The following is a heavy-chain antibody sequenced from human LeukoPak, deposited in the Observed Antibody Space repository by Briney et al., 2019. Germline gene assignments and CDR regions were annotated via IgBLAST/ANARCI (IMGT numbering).Heavy chain of an antibody. J-gene: IGHJ4*02. D-gene: IGHD3-22*01. Sequence: SETLSLTCAVYGGSFSGYYWRWIRQPPGKGLEWIGEINHSGSTNYNPSLKSRVTISVDTSKNQFSLKLSSVTAADTAVYYCASHYYDSSGYYYFDDWGQETLVTVSS. V-gene: IGHV4-34*01. CDR3: ASHYYDSSGYYYFDD. CDR2: INHSGST. CDR1: GGSFSGYY.